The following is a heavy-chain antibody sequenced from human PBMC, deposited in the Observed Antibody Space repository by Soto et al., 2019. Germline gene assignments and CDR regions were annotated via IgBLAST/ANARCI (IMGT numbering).Heavy chain of an antibody. V-gene: IGHV1-3*01. CDR3: ARPHCSGGSCYHLDFDY. D-gene: IGHD2-15*01. CDR1: GYTFTSYA. J-gene: IGHJ4*02. Sequence: QVQLVQSGAEVKKPGASVKVSCKASGYTFTSYAMHWVRQAPGQRLEWMGWINAGNGNTKYSQKFQGRVTITRDTSASTAYMELSSLRSEDTAVYYCARPHCSGGSCYHLDFDYWGQGTLVTVSS. CDR2: INAGNGNT.